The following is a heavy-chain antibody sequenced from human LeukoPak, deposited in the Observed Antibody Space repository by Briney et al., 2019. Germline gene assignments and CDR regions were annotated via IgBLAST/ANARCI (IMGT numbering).Heavy chain of an antibody. Sequence: GGSLRLSCAASGFTFSSYDMHWVRQATGKGLEWVSAIGTAGDTYYPGSVKGRFTISRENAKNSLYLQMNSLRAGDTAVYYCARGPEMATNQDLYYFDYWGHGTLVTVSS. CDR3: ARGPEMATNQDLYYFDY. V-gene: IGHV3-13*01. J-gene: IGHJ4*01. CDR1: GFTFSSYD. CDR2: IGTAGDT. D-gene: IGHD5-24*01.